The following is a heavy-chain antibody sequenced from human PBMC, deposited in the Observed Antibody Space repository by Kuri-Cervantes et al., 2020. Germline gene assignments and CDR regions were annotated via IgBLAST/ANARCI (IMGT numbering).Heavy chain of an antibody. V-gene: IGHV3-30-3*01. CDR3: ARAGQVDSYLTRFDY. CDR1: GFTFSSYA. J-gene: IGHJ4*02. Sequence: GESLKISCAASGFTFSSYAMHWVRQAPGKGLEWVAVISYDGSNKYYADSVKGGFTISRDNSKHTLYLQMDSLRAEDTAVYYCARAGQVDSYLTRFDYWGQGTLVTVSS. CDR2: ISYDGSNK. D-gene: IGHD5-18*01.